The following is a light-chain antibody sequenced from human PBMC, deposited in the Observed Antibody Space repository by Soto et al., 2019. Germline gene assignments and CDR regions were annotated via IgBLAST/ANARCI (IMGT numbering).Light chain of an antibody. Sequence: QSALTQPASVSGSPGQSITISCTGTSSDVGGSNHVSWYQHHPGKAPKLIIYEVSYRPSGVSNRFSGSKSGYTASLTISGLQAEDEADYYCCSYVGASIYVFGTGTKVTVL. CDR3: CSYVGASIYV. CDR2: EVS. CDR1: SSDVGGSNH. J-gene: IGLJ1*01. V-gene: IGLV2-14*01.